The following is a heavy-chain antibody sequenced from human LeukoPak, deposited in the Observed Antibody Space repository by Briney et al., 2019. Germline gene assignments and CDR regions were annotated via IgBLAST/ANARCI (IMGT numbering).Heavy chain of an antibody. J-gene: IGHJ3*02. CDR2: IYYSGST. D-gene: IGHD3-3*01. CDR1: GGSISSSSYY. Sequence: SETLSLTCTVSGGSISSSSYYWGWIRQPPGKGLEWIGSIYYSGSTYYNPSLKSRVTISVDTSKNQFSLKLSSVTAADTAVYYCASASRSGALDAFDIWGQGTMVTVSS. CDR3: ASASRSGALDAFDI. V-gene: IGHV4-39*07.